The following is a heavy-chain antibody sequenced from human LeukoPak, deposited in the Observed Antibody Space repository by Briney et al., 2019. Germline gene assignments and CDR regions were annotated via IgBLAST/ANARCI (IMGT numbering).Heavy chain of an antibody. CDR1: GGTFSSYA. CDR3: ARDSAIAAAGN. D-gene: IGHD6-13*01. V-gene: IGHV1-18*01. Sequence: ASVKVSCKASGGTFSSYAISWVRQAPGQGLEWMGWISAYNGNTNYAQKLQGRVTMTTDRSTNTAYMELRSLRSDDTAVYYCARDSAIAAAGNWGQGALVTVSS. J-gene: IGHJ4*02. CDR2: ISAYNGNT.